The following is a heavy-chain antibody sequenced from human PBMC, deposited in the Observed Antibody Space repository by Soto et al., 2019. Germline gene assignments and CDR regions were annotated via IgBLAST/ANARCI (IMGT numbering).Heavy chain of an antibody. V-gene: IGHV4-59*08. CDR2: IYYSGST. CDR3: ATYKDCSSTSCYENWFDP. CDR1: GGSISSYY. J-gene: IGHJ5*02. D-gene: IGHD2-2*01. Sequence: QVQLQESGPGLVKPSETLSLTCTVSGGSISSYYWSWIRQPPGKGLEWIGYIYYSGSTNYNPSLMSRVTISVDTSKNQCSLKLSSVTAADTAVYYCATYKDCSSTSCYENWFDPWGQGTLVTVSS.